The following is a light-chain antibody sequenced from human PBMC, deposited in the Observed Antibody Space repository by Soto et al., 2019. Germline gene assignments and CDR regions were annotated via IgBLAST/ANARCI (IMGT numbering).Light chain of an antibody. CDR2: INYDGTH. V-gene: IGLV4-69*01. J-gene: IGLJ3*02. CDR3: QSLGTGIQV. Sequence: QFVLTQSPSASASLGASVKLTCTLSSGYSTYAIAWHQQQSGKGPRFLMKINYDGTHSKGDGFYDRFSGSSSGAERHLTIYSLQSEDEADYYCQSLGTGIQVFGGGTQLTVL. CDR1: SGYSTYA.